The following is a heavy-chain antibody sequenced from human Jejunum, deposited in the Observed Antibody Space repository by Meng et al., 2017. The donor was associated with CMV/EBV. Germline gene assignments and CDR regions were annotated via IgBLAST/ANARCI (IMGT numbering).Heavy chain of an antibody. D-gene: IGHD2-2*01. CDR1: FISFW. CDR3: ARDCSTSCPFQPRGDY. Sequence: FISFWMGWVRQAPGKGLEWVATIKSDGSEEHYVDSVRGRFTISRDNAKNSLHLQIDSLRAEDTAVYHCARDCSTSCPFQPRGDYWGQGTLVTVSS. CDR2: IKSDGSEE. J-gene: IGHJ4*02. V-gene: IGHV3-7*01.